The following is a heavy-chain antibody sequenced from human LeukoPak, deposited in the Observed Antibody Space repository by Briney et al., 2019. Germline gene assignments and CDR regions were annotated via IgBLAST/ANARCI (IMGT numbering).Heavy chain of an antibody. V-gene: IGHV3-48*02. Sequence: GGSLRLSCAASGFTFSSYSMNWVRQAPGKGLEWVSCISSSSSTTYYADSVKGRFTISRDNAKNSVFLQMNILRDEDTAVYYCARDYGDYGEYFDYWGQGTLVTVSS. J-gene: IGHJ4*02. CDR3: ARDYGDYGEYFDY. CDR2: ISSSSSTT. D-gene: IGHD4-17*01. CDR1: GFTFSSYS.